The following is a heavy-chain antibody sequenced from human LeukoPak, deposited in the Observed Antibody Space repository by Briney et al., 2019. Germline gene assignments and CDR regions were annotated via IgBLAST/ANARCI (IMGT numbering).Heavy chain of an antibody. D-gene: IGHD3-10*01. J-gene: IGHJ4*02. CDR1: GFTFSSNW. Sequence: GGSLRLSCAASGFTFSSNWMSWVRQAPGKGLEWVANIKKDGSEXYYVDSVKGRFTISRDNAKNSVYLQMNSLTVEDTAVYYCAXXXXGSGTSLXYWGQGTLVTVSS. V-gene: IGHV3-7*01. CDR3: AXXXXGSGTSLXY. CDR2: IKKDGSEX.